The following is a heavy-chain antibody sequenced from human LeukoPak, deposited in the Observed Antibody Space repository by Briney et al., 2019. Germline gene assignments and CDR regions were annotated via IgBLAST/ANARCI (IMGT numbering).Heavy chain of an antibody. CDR1: GGSISSYY. CDR2: IYYSGST. V-gene: IGHV4-59*01. J-gene: IGHJ4*02. Sequence: PSETLSLTCTVSGGSISSYYWSWIRQPPGKGLEWIGYIYYSGSTNYNPSLKSRVTISVDTSKSQFSLKLSSVTAADTAVYYCARARSSGWLDYWGQGTLVTVSS. CDR3: ARARSSGWLDY. D-gene: IGHD6-19*01.